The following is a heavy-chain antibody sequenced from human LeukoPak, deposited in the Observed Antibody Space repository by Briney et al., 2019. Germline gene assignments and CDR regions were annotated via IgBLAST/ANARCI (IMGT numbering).Heavy chain of an antibody. CDR3: ARDAAMVIYYYYMDV. CDR1: GYTFTSYY. CDR2: INPSGGST. J-gene: IGHJ6*03. Sequence: ASVKVSCKASGYTFTSYYMHWVRQAPGQGLEWMGTINPSGGSTSYAQKFQGRVTMTRDMSTSTVYMELSSLRSEDTAVYYCARDAAMVIYYYYMDVWGKGTTVTVSS. V-gene: IGHV1-46*01. D-gene: IGHD5-18*01.